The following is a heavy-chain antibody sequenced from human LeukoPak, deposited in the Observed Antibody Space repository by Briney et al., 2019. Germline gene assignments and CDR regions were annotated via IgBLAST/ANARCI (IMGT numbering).Heavy chain of an antibody. Sequence: GESLKISCKGSGYSFTSSWIGWVRQMPGKGLEWMGIIYPGDSDTRYSPSFQGQVTISADKSISTAYLQWSSLKASDTAMYYCARLFTMVRGVIIGRDAFDIWGQGTMVTVSS. CDR1: GYSFTSSW. CDR3: ARLFTMVRGVIIGRDAFDI. CDR2: IYPGDSDT. D-gene: IGHD3-10*01. J-gene: IGHJ3*02. V-gene: IGHV5-51*01.